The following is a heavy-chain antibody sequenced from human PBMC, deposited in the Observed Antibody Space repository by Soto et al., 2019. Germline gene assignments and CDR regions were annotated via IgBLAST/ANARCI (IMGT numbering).Heavy chain of an antibody. D-gene: IGHD5-12*01. V-gene: IGHV4-59*01. CDR3: ARDGRDGYNPEYYFDY. Sequence: TLSLTCTVSGGSISSYYWSWIRPPPGKGLEWIGYIYYSGSTNYNPSLKSRVTISVDTSKNQFSLKLSSVTAADTAVYYCARDGRDGYNPEYYFDYWGQGTLVAVSS. CDR1: GGSISSYY. CDR2: IYYSGST. J-gene: IGHJ4*02.